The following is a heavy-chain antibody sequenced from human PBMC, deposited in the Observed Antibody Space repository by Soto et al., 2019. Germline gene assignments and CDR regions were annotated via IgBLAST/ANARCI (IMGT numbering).Heavy chain of an antibody. CDR1: GFSFSDYA. V-gene: IGHV3-30*04. CDR2: ISYDGSMK. Sequence: QVQLLESGGGVVRPGRSLRLSCAASGFSFSDYAIHWVRQAPGKGLEWVSVISYDGSMKYYADSVKGRFTISRDNSKNTVHLRLDSLKAEDTAIYYCAREVRLAAIDLANWGQGTLVTVSS. CDR3: AREVRLAAIDLAN. D-gene: IGHD2-21*01. J-gene: IGHJ4*02.